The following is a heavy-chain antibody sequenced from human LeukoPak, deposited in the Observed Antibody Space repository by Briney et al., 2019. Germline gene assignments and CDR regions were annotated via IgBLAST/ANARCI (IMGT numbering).Heavy chain of an antibody. V-gene: IGHV4-4*08. CDR3: ARLRSPGDFDY. D-gene: IGHD1-26*01. CDR1: GGSISSYY. CDR2: IYTSGGT. Sequence: PSETLSLTCTVSGGSISSYYWSWIRQPPGKGLEWIGYIYTSGGTNYNPSLKSRVTISVDTSKNQFSLRLSSVTAADTAMYYCARLRSPGDFDYWGQGTLVTVSS. J-gene: IGHJ4*02.